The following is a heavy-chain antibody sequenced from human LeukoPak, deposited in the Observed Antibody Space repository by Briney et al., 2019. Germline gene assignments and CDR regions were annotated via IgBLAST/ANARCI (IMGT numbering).Heavy chain of an antibody. Sequence: GASVKVSCKASGGTFSSYAISWVRQAPGQGLEWMGGIIPIFGTANYAQKFQGRVTITADESTSTAYMELSSLRSEDTAVYYCARESPYFGVVFVLDYWGQGTLVTVSS. V-gene: IGHV1-69*13. CDR3: ARESPYFGVVFVLDY. CDR1: GGTFSSYA. D-gene: IGHD3-3*01. CDR2: IIPIFGTA. J-gene: IGHJ4*02.